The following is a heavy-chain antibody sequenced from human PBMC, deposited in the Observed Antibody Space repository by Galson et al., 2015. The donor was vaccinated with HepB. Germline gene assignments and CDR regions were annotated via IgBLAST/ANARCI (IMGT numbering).Heavy chain of an antibody. D-gene: IGHD2-21*02. CDR2: ISGSGGST. J-gene: IGHJ1*01. Sequence: SLRLSCAASGFTFSSYAMSWVRQAPGKGLEWVSAISGSGGSTYYADSVKGRFTISRDNSKNTLYLQMNSLRAEDTAVYYCAKEAYCGGDCYWQYFQHWGQGTLVTVSS. V-gene: IGHV3-23*01. CDR3: AKEAYCGGDCYWQYFQH. CDR1: GFTFSSYA.